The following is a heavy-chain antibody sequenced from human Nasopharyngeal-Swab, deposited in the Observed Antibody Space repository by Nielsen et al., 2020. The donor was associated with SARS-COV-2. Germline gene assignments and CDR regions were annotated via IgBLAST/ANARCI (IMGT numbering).Heavy chain of an antibody. D-gene: IGHD2-8*01. CDR3: ATSQASNLDY. V-gene: IGHV1-46*01. CDR2: INPSTGAT. J-gene: IGHJ4*02. CDR1: GYPFSTYF. Sequence: ASVKVSCKVSGYPFSTYFIHWVRQAPGQGLEWMGIINPSTGATLYAQRSRGRVTMTTDTSTSTIYMDLSGLRVEDTAVYYCATSQASNLDYWGQGTLVTVSS.